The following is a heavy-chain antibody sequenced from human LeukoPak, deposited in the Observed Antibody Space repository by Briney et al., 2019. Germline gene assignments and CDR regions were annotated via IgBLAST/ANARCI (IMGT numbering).Heavy chain of an antibody. CDR2: INPNSGGT. J-gene: IGHJ5*02. D-gene: IGHD2-2*01. Sequence: ASVKVSCKASGYTFTDYYMHWVRQAPGQGLEWMGWINPNSGGTNYAQKFQGRVTMTRDTSISTAYMELSRLRSDDTAVYYCARNHCSSTSCYLDPWGQGTLVTVSS. CDR1: GYTFTDYY. V-gene: IGHV1-2*02. CDR3: ARNHCSSTSCYLDP.